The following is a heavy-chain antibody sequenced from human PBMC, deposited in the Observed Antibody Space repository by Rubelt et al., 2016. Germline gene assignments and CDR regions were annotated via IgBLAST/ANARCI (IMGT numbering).Heavy chain of an antibody. CDR2: IYYSGST. Sequence: QLQLQESGPGLVKPSETLSLTCTVSGGSISSSSYYWGWIRQPPGKGLEWIGSIYYSGSTNYNPSLKSRVTISIDTSKTQFSLKLSSVTAAETAVYYCARASSGSPRFGFDYWGQGTLVTVSS. V-gene: IGHV4-39*07. CDR1: GGSISSSSYY. J-gene: IGHJ4*02. CDR3: ARASSGSPRFGFDY. D-gene: IGHD6-25*01.